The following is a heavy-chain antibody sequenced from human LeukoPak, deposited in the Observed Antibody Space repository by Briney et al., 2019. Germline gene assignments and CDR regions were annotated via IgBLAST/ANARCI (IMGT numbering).Heavy chain of an antibody. CDR3: AKDGGSDPDSFDV. CDR2: IRYDGSNK. CDR1: GFIFNTYV. Sequence: GGSLRLSCAASGFIFNTYVMHWVRQAPGEGLEWLAFIRYDGSNKNYADSVKGRFTISRDNTKNSLYLQMNSLRAEDTAVYYCAKDGGSDPDSFDVWGQGTMVTVSS. D-gene: IGHD2-15*01. V-gene: IGHV3-30*02. J-gene: IGHJ3*01.